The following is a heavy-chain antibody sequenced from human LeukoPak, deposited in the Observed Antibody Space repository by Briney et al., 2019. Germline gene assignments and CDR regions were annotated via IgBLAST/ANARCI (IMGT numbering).Heavy chain of an antibody. CDR3: ARVAARYVGMDV. CDR2: IYYSGST. V-gene: IGHV4-59*01. D-gene: IGHD6-6*01. CDR1: AGSINNYY. J-gene: IGHJ6*02. Sequence: PSETLSLTCTVSAGSINNYYWSWIRQPPGKGLEWIGHIYYSGSTNYNPSLKSRVTISVDTSKKQVSPNLSSVTAADTAVYYCARVAARYVGMDVWGQGTTVTVSS.